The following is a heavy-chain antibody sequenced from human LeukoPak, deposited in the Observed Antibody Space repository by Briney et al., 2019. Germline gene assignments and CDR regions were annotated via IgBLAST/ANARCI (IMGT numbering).Heavy chain of an antibody. D-gene: IGHD6-19*01. Sequence: GASVKVSCKASGYIFTSYDINWVRQATGQGLEWMGWMNPNSGNTGYAQKFQGRVTMTTNTSISTAYMELSSLRSEDTAVYYCAAAPRRIAVAGTGYYWGQGTLVTVSS. CDR3: AAAPRRIAVAGTGYY. J-gene: IGHJ4*02. CDR1: GYIFTSYD. V-gene: IGHV1-8*01. CDR2: MNPNSGNT.